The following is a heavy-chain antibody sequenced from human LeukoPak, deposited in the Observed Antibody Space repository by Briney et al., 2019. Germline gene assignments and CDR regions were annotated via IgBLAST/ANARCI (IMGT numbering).Heavy chain of an antibody. Sequence: ASVRVSCKASGYTFTSYGISWVRQAPAQGLEWMGWISAYNCNTNYAQKLQGRVTMTRDTSTSTAYMELRSLRSDDKAVYYCARRGYFSSTSCYAVELDYWGQGTLVTVSS. J-gene: IGHJ4*02. CDR2: ISAYNCNT. CDR3: ARRGYFSSTSCYAVELDY. D-gene: IGHD2-2*01. V-gene: IGHV1-18*01. CDR1: GYTFTSYG.